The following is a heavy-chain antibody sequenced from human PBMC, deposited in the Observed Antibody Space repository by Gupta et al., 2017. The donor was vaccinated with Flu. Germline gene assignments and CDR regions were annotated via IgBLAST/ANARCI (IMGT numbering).Heavy chain of an antibody. CDR3: ARAVDSSGSYPRYFDY. CDR2: INPSGGST. V-gene: IGHV1-46*01. D-gene: IGHD3-22*01. CDR1: GYTFTSYY. J-gene: IGHJ4*02. Sequence: QVQLVQSGAEVKKPGASVKVSCKASGYTFTSYYMHWVRQAPGQGLEWMGIINPSGGSTSYAQKFQGRVTMTRDTSTSTVYMELSSLRSEDTXVXYCARAVDSSGSYPRYFDYWGQGTLVTVSS.